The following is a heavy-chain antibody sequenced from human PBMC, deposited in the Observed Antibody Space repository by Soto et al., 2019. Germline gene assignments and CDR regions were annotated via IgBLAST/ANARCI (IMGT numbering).Heavy chain of an antibody. CDR1: GYSFAGYW. J-gene: IGHJ4*02. D-gene: IGHD5-18*01. V-gene: IGHV5-10-1*01. CDR2: IDPSDSQT. CDR3: ARQISECDTGPNCQYCFDT. Sequence: GESLKISCKGSGYSFAGYWITWVRQKPGKGLEWMGRIDPSDSQTYYSPSFRGHVTISATKSITTVFLQWSSLRASDTAMYYCARQISECDTGPNCQYCFDTWGGGTRVAVSS.